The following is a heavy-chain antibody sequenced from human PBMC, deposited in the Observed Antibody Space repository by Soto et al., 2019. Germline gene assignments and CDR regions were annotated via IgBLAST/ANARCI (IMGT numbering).Heavy chain of an antibody. CDR3: ARGVAAAGYGMDV. CDR1: GFTFSSYS. D-gene: IGHD6-13*01. V-gene: IGHV3-21*01. J-gene: IGHJ6*02. Sequence: GSLRLSCAASGFTFSSYSMNWVRQAPGKGLEWVSSISSSSSYIYYADSVKGRFTISRDNAKNSLYLQMNSLRAEDTAVYYCARGVAAAGYGMDVWGQGTTVAVSS. CDR2: ISSSSSYI.